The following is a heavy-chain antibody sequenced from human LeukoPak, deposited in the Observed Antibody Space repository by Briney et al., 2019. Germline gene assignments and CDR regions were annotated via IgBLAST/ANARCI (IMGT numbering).Heavy chain of an antibody. CDR1: GYTFTGYY. J-gene: IGHJ5*02. Sequence: GASVKVSCKASGYTFTGYYMHWVRQAPGQGLEWMGWINPNSGGTNYAQKFQGRVTMTRDTSISTAYMELSRLRSDDTAVYYCARSGLGYCSGGSCYRNWFDAWGQGTLVTVSS. V-gene: IGHV1-2*02. D-gene: IGHD2-15*01. CDR2: INPNSGGT. CDR3: ARSGLGYCSGGSCYRNWFDA.